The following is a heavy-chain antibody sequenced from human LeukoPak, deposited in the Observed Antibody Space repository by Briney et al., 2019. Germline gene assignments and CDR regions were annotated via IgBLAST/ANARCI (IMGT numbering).Heavy chain of an antibody. J-gene: IGHJ4*02. V-gene: IGHV1-2*02. D-gene: IGHD3-10*01. CDR1: GYNIIDYY. CDR2: INPNSGGT. Sequence: ASVKVSCKASGYNIIDYYIHWIRQAPGQGLEWMGWINPNSGGTNYAQKFQGRVTMTRDTSISTAYMELSRLRSDDTAVYYCARKYYGSGSPWGQGTLVTVSS. CDR3: ARKYYGSGSP.